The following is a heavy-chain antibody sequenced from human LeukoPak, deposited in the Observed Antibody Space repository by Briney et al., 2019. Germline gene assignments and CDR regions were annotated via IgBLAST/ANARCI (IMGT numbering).Heavy chain of an antibody. CDR2: IYYSGST. CDR1: GGSISSSSYY. D-gene: IGHD4-17*01. CDR3: AREGDLRCVDY. J-gene: IGHJ4*02. Sequence: SETLSLTCTVSGGSISSSSYYWGWIRQPPGKGLEWIGSIYYSGSTYYNPSLKSRVTISVDTSKNQFSLKLSSVTAADTAVYYCAREGDLRCVDYWGQGTLVTVSS. V-gene: IGHV4-39*07.